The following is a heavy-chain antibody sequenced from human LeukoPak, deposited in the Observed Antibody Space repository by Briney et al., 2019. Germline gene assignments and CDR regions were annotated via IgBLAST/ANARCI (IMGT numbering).Heavy chain of an antibody. D-gene: IGHD3-22*01. CDR1: GGTFSSYA. Sequence: GASVKVSCKASGGTFSSYAISWVRQAPGQGLEWMGGIIPIFGTANYAQKFQGRVTITADESTSTAYMELSSLRSEDTAVYYCARAEYDSSGYYYGAFDYWGQGTLVTVSS. V-gene: IGHV1-69*13. CDR2: IIPIFGTA. J-gene: IGHJ4*02. CDR3: ARAEYDSSGYYYGAFDY.